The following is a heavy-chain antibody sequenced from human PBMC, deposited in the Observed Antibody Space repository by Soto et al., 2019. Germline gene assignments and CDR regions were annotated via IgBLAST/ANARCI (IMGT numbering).Heavy chain of an antibody. CDR2: ISSXGXX. V-gene: IGHV4-61*01. J-gene: IGHJ4*02. Sequence: SETLSLTCTVSGGSVSSGTYHWSWIRQPPGKXLEXXGXISSXGXXXXXXSLKSRVTISVDTSKNQFSMKLTSVTDADTAVYYCAMAGNYRYFDAWGQGTLVTVS. D-gene: IGHD1-7*01. CDR3: AMAGNYRYFDA. CDR1: GGSVSSGTYH.